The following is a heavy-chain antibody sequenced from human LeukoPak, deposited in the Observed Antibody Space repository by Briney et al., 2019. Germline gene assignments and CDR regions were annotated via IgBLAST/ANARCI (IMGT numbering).Heavy chain of an antibody. Sequence: GESLRLSCAASGFTFSDSWRSWVRQAPGKGLEWVANMNQDGSEKDYVDSVKGRFTISRDNARNSLYLQMSSLRAEDTAVYYCATYTHWVAGDVWGQGTTVTVSS. CDR1: GFTFSDSW. D-gene: IGHD3-16*01. CDR2: MNQDGSEK. CDR3: ATYTHWVAGDV. V-gene: IGHV3-7*01. J-gene: IGHJ6*02.